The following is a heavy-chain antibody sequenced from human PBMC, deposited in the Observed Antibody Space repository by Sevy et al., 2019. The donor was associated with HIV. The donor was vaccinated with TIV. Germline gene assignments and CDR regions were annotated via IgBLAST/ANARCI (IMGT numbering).Heavy chain of an antibody. CDR3: ARGDSSGWRGDWFDP. D-gene: IGHD6-19*01. CDR2: ISAYNGNT. J-gene: IGHJ5*02. Sequence: ASVKVSCKASGYTFTSYGISWVRQAPGQGLEWMGWISAYNGNTNYVQKLQGRVTMTTDTSTSTAYMELRSLRSDDTAVYYCARGDSSGWRGDWFDPWGQGTLVTVSS. V-gene: IGHV1-18*01. CDR1: GYTFTSYG.